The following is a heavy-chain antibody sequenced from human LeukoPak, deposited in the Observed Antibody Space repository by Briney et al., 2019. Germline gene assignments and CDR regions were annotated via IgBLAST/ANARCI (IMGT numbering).Heavy chain of an antibody. CDR2: ISAYNGNT. Sequence: ASVKVSCKASGYTFTSYGISWVRQAPGQGLEWMGWISAYNGNTNYAQKLQGRVTMTTDTSTSTAYMELRSLRSDDTAVYYCARDFWSGYSHYYGMDVWGQGTKVTVSS. J-gene: IGHJ6*02. CDR1: GYTFTSYG. V-gene: IGHV1-18*01. D-gene: IGHD3-3*01. CDR3: ARDFWSGYSHYYGMDV.